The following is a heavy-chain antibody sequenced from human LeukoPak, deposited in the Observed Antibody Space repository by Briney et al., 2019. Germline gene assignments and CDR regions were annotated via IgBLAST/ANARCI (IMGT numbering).Heavy chain of an antibody. D-gene: IGHD5-24*01. CDR1: GYTFTSYD. CDR2: MNPNSGNT. J-gene: IGHJ3*02. Sequence: ASVKVSCKASGYTFTSYDINWVRQATGQGLEWMGWMNPNSGNTGYAQKFQGRVTITRNTSISTAYMELSSLRSEDTAVYYCAKEGVATIRNDAFDIWGQGTMVTVSS. CDR3: AKEGVATIRNDAFDI. V-gene: IGHV1-8*01.